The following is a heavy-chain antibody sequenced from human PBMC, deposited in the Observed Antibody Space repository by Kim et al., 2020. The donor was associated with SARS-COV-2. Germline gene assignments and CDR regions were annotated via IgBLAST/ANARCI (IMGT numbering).Heavy chain of an antibody. CDR1: GFTFSSYA. CDR2: VSGSGGST. D-gene: IGHD1-1*01. V-gene: IGHV3-23*01. CDR3: AKGESNNWFFFDY. J-gene: IGHJ4*02. Sequence: GGSLRLSCAASGFTFSSYAMSWVRQAPGKGPEWVSLVSGSGGSTYHADSVKGRFAISRDNSKKTLYLQMNSLRVEDTALYYCAKGESNNWFFFDYWGQGT.